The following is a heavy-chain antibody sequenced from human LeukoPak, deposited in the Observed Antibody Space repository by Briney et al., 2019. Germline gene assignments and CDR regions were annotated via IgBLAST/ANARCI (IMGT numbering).Heavy chain of an antibody. CDR2: IYGDGSFT. Sequence: GGSLRLSCAASGFTFSNFWMHWVRQAPGKGLVWVALIYGDGSFTRYADSVKGRFTISRDNAKNTVYLQMNSLRAEDTAVYYCAKGLNYYDSSGYFHWGRGTLVTVSS. D-gene: IGHD3-22*01. J-gene: IGHJ4*02. CDR1: GFTFSNFW. CDR3: AKGLNYYDSSGYFH. V-gene: IGHV3-74*01.